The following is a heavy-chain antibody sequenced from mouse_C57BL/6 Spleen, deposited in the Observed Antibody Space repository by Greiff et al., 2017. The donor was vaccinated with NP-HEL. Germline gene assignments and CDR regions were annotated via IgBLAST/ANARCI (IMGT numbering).Heavy chain of an antibody. D-gene: IGHD2-5*01. Sequence: VKLMESGAELVKPGASVKISCKASGYAFSSYWMNWVKQRPGKGLEWIGQIYPGDGDTNYNGKFKGTATLTADKSSSTAYMQLSSLTSEDSAVYFCARTYYSNYFYAMDYWGQGTSVTVSS. CDR1: GYAFSSYW. CDR2: IYPGDGDT. J-gene: IGHJ4*01. V-gene: IGHV1-80*01. CDR3: ARTYYSNYFYAMDY.